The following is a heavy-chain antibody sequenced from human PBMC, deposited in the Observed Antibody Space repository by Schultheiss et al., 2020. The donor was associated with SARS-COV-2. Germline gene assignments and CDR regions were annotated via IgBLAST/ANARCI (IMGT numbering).Heavy chain of an antibody. D-gene: IGHD3-3*01. J-gene: IGHJ4*02. Sequence: GSLRLSCAASGFTFSDYYMSWIRQPPGKGLEWIGEINHSGSTNYNPSLKSRVTISVDTSKNQFSLKLSSVTAADTAVYYCALLYYDFWSGYFDYWGQGTLVTVSS. CDR1: GFTFSDYY. CDR3: ALLYYDFWSGYFDY. CDR2: INHSGST. V-gene: IGHV4-34*08.